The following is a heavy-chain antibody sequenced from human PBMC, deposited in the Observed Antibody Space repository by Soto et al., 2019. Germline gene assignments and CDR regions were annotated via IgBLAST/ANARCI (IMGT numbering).Heavy chain of an antibody. V-gene: IGHV3-21*01. CDR1: GFTFSTYS. J-gene: IGHJ6*02. Sequence: EVQLVESGGGLVKPGGSLRLSCAASGFTFSTYSMNWVRQAPGKGLEWVSSISSSGYIYYAASVKGRFTISRDDATNSLSLQMNSLRAEDTAVDYCARVRSYSYGQGYGMDVWGQGTTVTVSS. CDR3: ARVRSYSYGQGYGMDV. CDR2: ISSSGYI. D-gene: IGHD5-18*01.